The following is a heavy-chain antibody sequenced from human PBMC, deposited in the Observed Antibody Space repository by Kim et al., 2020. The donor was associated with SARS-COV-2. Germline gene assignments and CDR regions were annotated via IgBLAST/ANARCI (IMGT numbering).Heavy chain of an antibody. CDR2: IDPSDSYT. V-gene: IGHV5-10-1*01. CDR3: ARIYYDILTGYAADAFDI. CDR1: GYSFTSYW. D-gene: IGHD3-9*01. Sequence: GESLKISCKGSGYSFTSYWISWVRQMPGKGLEWMGRIDPSDSYTNYSPSFQGHVTISADKSISTAYLQWSSLKASDTAMYYCARIYYDILTGYAADAFDIWGQGTMVTVSS. J-gene: IGHJ3*02.